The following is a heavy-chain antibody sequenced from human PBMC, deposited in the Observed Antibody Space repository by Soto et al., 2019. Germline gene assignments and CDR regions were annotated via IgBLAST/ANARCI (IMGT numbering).Heavy chain of an antibody. CDR3: ARRNPNFPFDL. Sequence: QLLESGGGLVQPGGSLRLSCAASGFTFTSHGMNWVRQVPGKGLEWVSYIDGGGGDIKHADSVKGRFTIFRDNSKNTVYLQMNSLRVEDTAIYFCARRNPNFPFDLWGQGTLVAVS. CDR2: IDGGGGDI. CDR1: GFTFTSHG. J-gene: IGHJ4*02. V-gene: IGHV3-23*01. D-gene: IGHD7-27*01.